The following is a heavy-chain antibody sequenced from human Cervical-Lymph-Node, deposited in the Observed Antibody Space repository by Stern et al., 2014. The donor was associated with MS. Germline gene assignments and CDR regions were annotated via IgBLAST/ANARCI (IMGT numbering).Heavy chain of an antibody. D-gene: IGHD4-17*01. CDR2: IGSSSSTI. J-gene: IGHJ3*02. Sequence: VQLLQPGGGLVQPGGSPRLSCVASGFTFSTYGMNWVRQAPGKGLEWLSYIGSSSSTIYYADSVKGRFTISRDNAKNSLYLQMNSLRAEDTAVYYCARLRYGDYGAFDIWGQGTMVTVSS. CDR3: ARLRYGDYGAFDI. CDR1: GFTFSTYG. V-gene: IGHV3-48*01.